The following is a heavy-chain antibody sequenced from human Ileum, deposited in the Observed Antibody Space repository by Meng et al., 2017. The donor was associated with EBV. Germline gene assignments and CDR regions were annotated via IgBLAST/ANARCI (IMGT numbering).Heavy chain of an antibody. V-gene: IGHV3-23*04. CDR2: ISGSGGST. CDR3: AKVGIRWQQLSP. CDR1: GFTFSSYA. J-gene: IGHJ5*02. Sequence: RGESGGGWVQPGGSLGLSCAASGFTFSSYAMTWVRQAPGKGLEWVSAISGSGGSTYYADSVKGRFTISRDNSKNTLYLQMNSLRAEDTTVYYCAKVGIRWQQLSPWGQGTLVTVSS. D-gene: IGHD6-13*01.